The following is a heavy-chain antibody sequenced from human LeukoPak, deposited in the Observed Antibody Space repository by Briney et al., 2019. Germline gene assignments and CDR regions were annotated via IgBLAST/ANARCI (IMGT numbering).Heavy chain of an antibody. V-gene: IGHV3-23*01. CDR1: AFTFSSYA. Sequence: GGSLRLSCAASAFTFSSYAMSWVRQAPGKGLEWVSAISGSGASTYYADSVKGRFTISRDNSKNTLYLQMNSLKTEDTAVYYCTTDLGASSGWYYFDYWGQGTLVTVSS. J-gene: IGHJ4*02. CDR3: TTDLGASSGWYYFDY. CDR2: ISGSGAST. D-gene: IGHD6-19*01.